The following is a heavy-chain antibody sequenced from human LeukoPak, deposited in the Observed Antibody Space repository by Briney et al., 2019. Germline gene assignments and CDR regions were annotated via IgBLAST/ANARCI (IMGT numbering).Heavy chain of an antibody. V-gene: IGHV3-30-3*01. CDR2: ISYDGSNK. CDR1: GFTFSSYA. D-gene: IGHD3-10*01. Sequence: GGSLRLSCAASGFTFSSYAMHWVRQAPGEGLEWVAVISYDGSNKYYADSVKGRFTISRDNSKNTAYLQMNSLRAEDTAVYYCAREAIEYGSGSYLYWGQGTLVTVSS. CDR3: AREAIEYGSGSYLY. J-gene: IGHJ4*02.